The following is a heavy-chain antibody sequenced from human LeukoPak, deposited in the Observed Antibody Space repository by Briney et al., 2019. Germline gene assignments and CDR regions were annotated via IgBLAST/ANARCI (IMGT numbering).Heavy chain of an antibody. D-gene: IGHD4-11*01. Sequence: SETLSLTCTVSGYSISSGYYWGWIRQPPGKGLEWIGSIYHSGSTNYNPSLKSRVTISVDTSKNQFSLKLSSVTAADTAVYYCARHRGMTTAFHFDYWGQGTLVTVSS. V-gene: IGHV4-38-2*02. CDR3: ARHRGMTTAFHFDY. J-gene: IGHJ4*02. CDR1: GYSISSGYY. CDR2: IYHSGST.